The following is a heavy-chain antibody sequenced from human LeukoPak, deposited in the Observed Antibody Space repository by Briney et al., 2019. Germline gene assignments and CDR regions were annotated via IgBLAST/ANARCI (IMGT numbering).Heavy chain of an antibody. CDR3: ARERGHHSEY. D-gene: IGHD6-25*01. CDR1: GFTFSDYY. Sequence: GGCLRLSCAAFGFTFSDYYMSWIRQAPGKGLEWISYISNSVSSGTIIYYADSVKGRFTISRDNAKNSLYLQMNSLRAEVKAGSYCARERGHHSEYWGQGTPVTVSS. CDR2: ISNSVSSGTII. J-gene: IGHJ4*02. V-gene: IGHV3-11*01.